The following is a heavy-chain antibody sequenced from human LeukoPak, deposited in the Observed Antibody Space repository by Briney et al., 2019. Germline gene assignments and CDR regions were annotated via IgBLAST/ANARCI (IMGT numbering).Heavy chain of an antibody. CDR3: ARDGHCSSTSCYWGGGHEYYYYYYYMDV. CDR1: GGTFSSYA. CDR2: IIPIFGTA. Sequence: ASVKVSCKASGGTFSSYAISWVRQAPGQGLEWMGGIIPIFGTANYAQKFQGRVTITADESTSTAYMELGSLRAEDTALYYCARDGHCSSTSCYWGGGHEYYYYYYYMDVWGKGTTVTVSS. V-gene: IGHV1-69*13. D-gene: IGHD2-2*01. J-gene: IGHJ6*03.